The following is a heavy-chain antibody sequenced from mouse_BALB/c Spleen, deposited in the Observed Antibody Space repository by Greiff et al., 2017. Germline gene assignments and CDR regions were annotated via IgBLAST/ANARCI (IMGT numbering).Heavy chain of an antibody. CDR1: GYTFTDYN. CDR3: ARSGGRFAY. J-gene: IGHJ3*01. Sequence: EVHLVESGPELVKPGASVKLPCKASGYTFTDYNMDWVKQSHGKSLEWIGDINPNNGGTIYNQKFKGKATLTVDKSSSTAYMELRSLTSEDTAVYYCARSGGRFAYWGQGTLVTVSA. V-gene: IGHV1-18*01. D-gene: IGHD3-1*01. CDR2: INPNNGGT.